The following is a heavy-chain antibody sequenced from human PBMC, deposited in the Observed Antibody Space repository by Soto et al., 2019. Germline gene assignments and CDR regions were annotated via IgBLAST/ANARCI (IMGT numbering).Heavy chain of an antibody. Sequence: SETLSLTCAVYGGSFSGYYWSWIRQPPGKGLEWIGEINHSGSTNYNPSLKSRVTISVDTSKNQFSLKLSSVTAADTAVYYCARANYDILTGYRPWGQGTLVTVSS. V-gene: IGHV4-34*01. CDR3: ARANYDILTGYRP. CDR2: INHSGST. J-gene: IGHJ5*02. D-gene: IGHD3-9*01. CDR1: GGSFSGYY.